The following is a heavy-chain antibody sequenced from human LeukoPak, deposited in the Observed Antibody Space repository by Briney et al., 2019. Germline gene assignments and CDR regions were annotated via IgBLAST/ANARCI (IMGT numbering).Heavy chain of an antibody. V-gene: IGHV4-59*08. CDR3: ARHGLAAAGTVYYYYYYMDV. J-gene: IGHJ6*03. CDR2: IYYSGST. Sequence: SETLSLTCTVSGGSISSYYWSWIRQPPGKGLEWIGYIYYSGSTNYNPSLKSRVTISVDTSKNQFSLKLSSVTAADTAVYYCARHGLAAAGTVYYYYYYMDVWGKGTTVTISS. CDR1: GGSISSYY. D-gene: IGHD6-13*01.